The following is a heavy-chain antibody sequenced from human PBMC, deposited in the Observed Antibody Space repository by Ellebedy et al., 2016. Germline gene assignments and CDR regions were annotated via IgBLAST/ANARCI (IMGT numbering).Heavy chain of an antibody. Sequence: GSLRLSCAASGFTFSSYSLNWIRQPPGKGLESIANIDYSGSSYYNPSLKSRVTMSLDTSKNQFSLKLTSVTAADTAVYYCARAHSAFYYDNSGDPVRDWYFDLWGRGTLVTVSS. CDR2: IDYSGSS. CDR3: ARAHSAFYYDNSGDPVRDWYFDL. J-gene: IGHJ2*01. D-gene: IGHD3-22*01. V-gene: IGHV4-59*12. CDR1: GFTFSSYS.